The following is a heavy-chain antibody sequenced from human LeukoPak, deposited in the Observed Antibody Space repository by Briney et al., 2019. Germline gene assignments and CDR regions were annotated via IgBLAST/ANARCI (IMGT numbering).Heavy chain of an antibody. CDR3: ARGPGYSSGWYDY. Sequence: PGGSLRLSCAASGFTVSSNYMSWVRQAPGKGLEWVSVIYSGGSTYYADSVKGRFTISRDNSKNTLYLQMNSLRAEGTAVYYCARGPGYSSGWYDYWGQGTLVTVSS. J-gene: IGHJ4*02. CDR1: GFTVSSNY. CDR2: IYSGGST. V-gene: IGHV3-66*01. D-gene: IGHD6-19*01.